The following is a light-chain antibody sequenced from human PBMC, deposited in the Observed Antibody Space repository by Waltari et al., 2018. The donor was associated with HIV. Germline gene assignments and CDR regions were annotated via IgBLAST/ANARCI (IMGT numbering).Light chain of an antibody. Sequence: EIVMTQSPATLSVSPGERATLSCRASQSVSSNLAWYQQKPGQAPSLLIYGASTRATGIPARFSGSGSGTEFTLTISSLQSEDFAVYYCQQYNNWLLFTFGPGTKVDIK. V-gene: IGKV3-15*01. CDR1: QSVSSN. J-gene: IGKJ3*01. CDR3: QQYNNWLLFT. CDR2: GAS.